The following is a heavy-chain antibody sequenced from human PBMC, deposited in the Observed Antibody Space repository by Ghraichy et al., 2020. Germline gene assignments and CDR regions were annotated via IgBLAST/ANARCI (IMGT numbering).Heavy chain of an antibody. J-gene: IGHJ6*02. CDR1: GGSFSGYY. CDR3: ARGPILDV. CDR2: INHSGST. Sequence: GSLRLSCAVYGGSFSGYYWSWIRQPPGKGLEWIGEINHSGSTNYNPSLKSRVTISVDTSKNQFSLKLSSVTAADTAVYYCARGPILDVWGQGTTVTVSS. D-gene: IGHD3-3*01. V-gene: IGHV4-34*01.